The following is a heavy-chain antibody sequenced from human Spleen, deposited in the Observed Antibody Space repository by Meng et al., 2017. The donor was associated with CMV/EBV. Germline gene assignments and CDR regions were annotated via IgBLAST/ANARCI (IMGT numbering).Heavy chain of an antibody. CDR3: ARDERITIFGVVIWGL. V-gene: IGHV1-18*04. CDR2: ISAYNGNT. Sequence: QVQLVQSGAEVKKPGASVKVSCKASGYTFTGYYMHWVRQAPGQGLEWMGWISAYNGNTNYAQKLQGRVTMTTDTSTSTAYMELRSLRSDDTAVYYCARDERITIFGVVIWGLWGQGTLVTVSS. D-gene: IGHD3-3*01. J-gene: IGHJ4*02. CDR1: GYTFTGYY.